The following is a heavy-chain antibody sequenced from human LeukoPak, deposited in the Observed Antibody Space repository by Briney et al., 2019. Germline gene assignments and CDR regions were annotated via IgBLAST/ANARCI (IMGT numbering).Heavy chain of an antibody. CDR1: GFTLSSYS. D-gene: IGHD5-18*01. Sequence: GRSLRLSCAASGFTLSSYSMNWVRQAPGKGLEWVSIIYGGNTTYYADSVKGRFTISRDNSKNTLYLQMNSLRAEDTAVYYCARDPGYSYGFDYWGQGTLVTVSS. V-gene: IGHV3-66*01. J-gene: IGHJ4*02. CDR2: IYGGNTT. CDR3: ARDPGYSYGFDY.